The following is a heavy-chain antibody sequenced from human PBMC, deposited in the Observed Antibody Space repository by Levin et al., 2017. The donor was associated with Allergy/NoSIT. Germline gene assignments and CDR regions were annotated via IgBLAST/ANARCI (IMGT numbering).Heavy chain of an antibody. D-gene: IGHD3-10*01. CDR3: ARDGIFPPLIYGSGSALDYYMDV. CDR1: GYTFTSYY. V-gene: IGHV1-46*01. J-gene: IGHJ6*03. Sequence: GASVKVSCKASGYTFTSYYMHWVRQAPGQGLEWMGIINPSGGSTSYAQKFQGRVTMTRDTSTSTVYMELSSLRSEDTAVYYCARDGIFPPLIYGSGSALDYYMDVWGKGTTVTVSS. CDR2: INPSGGST.